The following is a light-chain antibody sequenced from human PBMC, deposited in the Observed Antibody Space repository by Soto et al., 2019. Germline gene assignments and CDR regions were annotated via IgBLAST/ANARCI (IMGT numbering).Light chain of an antibody. J-gene: IGKJ2*01. CDR2: GAS. CDR1: QSVSSSSY. Sequence: EIGLTQSPGTLSLSPGERATLSCMASQSVSSSSYLAWYQQKPGQAPRLLIYGASSRATGIPDRFSGSESETDFTLTISSLEPDDFAVYYCRQYGSSHPYTCRRGTKLEIK. V-gene: IGKV3-20*01. CDR3: RQYGSSHPYT.